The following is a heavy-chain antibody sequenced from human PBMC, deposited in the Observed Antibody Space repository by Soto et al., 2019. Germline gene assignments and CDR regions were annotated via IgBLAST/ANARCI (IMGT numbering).Heavy chain of an antibody. CDR3: ARDWAMVRGVFDY. V-gene: IGHV1-2*04. Sequence: QVQLVQSGAEVKKPGASVKVSCKASGYTFTGYYMHWVRQAPGQGLEWMGWIDPNSGGTNYAQKFQGWVTMTRDTSISTAYMELSRLRSDDTAVYYCARDWAMVRGVFDYWGQGTLVTVSS. CDR1: GYTFTGYY. J-gene: IGHJ4*02. CDR2: IDPNSGGT. D-gene: IGHD3-10*01.